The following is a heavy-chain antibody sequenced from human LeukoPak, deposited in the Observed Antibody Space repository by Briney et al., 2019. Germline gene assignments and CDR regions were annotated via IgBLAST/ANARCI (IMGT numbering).Heavy chain of an antibody. CDR1: GYTFTGYY. D-gene: IGHD3-22*01. V-gene: IGHV1-24*01. Sequence: GASVTVSCKASGYTFTGYYIHWVRQAPGKGLEWMGGFDPEDGETIYAQKFQGRVTMTEDTSTDTAYMELSSLRSEDTAVYYCATSRPYYYDSSGYPTLHYWGQGTLVTVSS. J-gene: IGHJ4*02. CDR3: ATSRPYYYDSSGYPTLHY. CDR2: FDPEDGET.